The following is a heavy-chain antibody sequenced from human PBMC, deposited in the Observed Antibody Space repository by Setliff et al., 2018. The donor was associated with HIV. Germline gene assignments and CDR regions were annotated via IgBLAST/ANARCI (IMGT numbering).Heavy chain of an antibody. CDR2: IRYDGSNK. J-gene: IGHJ4*02. CDR1: GFTFSSYG. D-gene: IGHD3-22*01. CDR3: AKIQNPQGYYYDSSGYYPHPGSPDY. V-gene: IGHV3-30*02. Sequence: QPRGSLRLSCAASGFTFSSYGMHWVRQAPGKGLEWVAFIRYDGSNKYYADSVKGRFTISRDNSKNTLYLQMNSLRAEDTAVYYCAKIQNPQGYYYDSSGYYPHPGSPDYWGQGTLVTVSS.